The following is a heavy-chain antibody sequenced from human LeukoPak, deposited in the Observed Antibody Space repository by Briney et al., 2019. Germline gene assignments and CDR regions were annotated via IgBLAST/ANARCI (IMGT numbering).Heavy chain of an antibody. J-gene: IGHJ4*02. CDR2: ISADNGDT. CDR1: GYTFTSYG. CDR3: ARDGNSGRSTHNFDSSSYYYFNY. V-gene: IGHV1-18*01. Sequence: GASVKVSCKASGYTFTSYGITWVRQAPGQGLEWMGWISADNGDTNYAQKLQGRVTMTTDTSTTTAYMELRSLRSDDTAVYYCARDGNSGRSTHNFDSSSYYYFNYWGQGTLVTVSS. D-gene: IGHD3-22*01.